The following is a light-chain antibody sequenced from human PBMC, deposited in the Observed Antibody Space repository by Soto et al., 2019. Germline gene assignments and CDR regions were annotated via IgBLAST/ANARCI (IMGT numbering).Light chain of an antibody. J-gene: IGKJ2*01. CDR3: QQSFSTPYT. CDR1: QTISGY. Sequence: DIQMTQSTSSLSASVGDRVTINCRESQTISGYLNWYQQRPGKAPELVIYAASSLYGGVPSMFSGSGSGTDFTLTINSLQTEDFATYYCQQSFSTPYTFGQVTKRQIK. V-gene: IGKV1-39*01. CDR2: AAS.